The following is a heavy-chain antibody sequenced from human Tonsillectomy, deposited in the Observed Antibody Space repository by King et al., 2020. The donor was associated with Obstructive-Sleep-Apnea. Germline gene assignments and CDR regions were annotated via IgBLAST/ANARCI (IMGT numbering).Heavy chain of an antibody. CDR1: GGSISNNSYY. D-gene: IGHD1-26*01. J-gene: IGHJ3*02. CDR2: IYYSGGT. V-gene: IGHV4-39*07. CDR3: ARESGGLGPEDTFDI. Sequence: QLQESGPGLVKPSETLSLTCTVSGGSISNNSYYWGWIRQPPGKRLEWIGSIYYSGGTYYNPTLKSRVTISVDTSKNQFSLNLRSVTAADTAFYYCARESGGLGPEDTFDIWGQGTMVTVSS.